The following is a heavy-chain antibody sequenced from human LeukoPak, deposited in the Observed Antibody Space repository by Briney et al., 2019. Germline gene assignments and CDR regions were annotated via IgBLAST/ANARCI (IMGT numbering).Heavy chain of an antibody. CDR2: IYTSGST. D-gene: IGHD3-22*01. V-gene: IGHV4-4*07. CDR1: GGSISSYY. J-gene: IGHJ4*02. CDR3: ARDGYYYDSSGYGLDY. Sequence: PSETLSFTCTVSGGSISSYYWSWIRQPAGKGLEWIGRIYTSGSTNYNPSLKSRVTMSVDTSKNQFSLKLSSVTAADTAVYYCARDGYYYDSSGYGLDYWGQGTLVTVSS.